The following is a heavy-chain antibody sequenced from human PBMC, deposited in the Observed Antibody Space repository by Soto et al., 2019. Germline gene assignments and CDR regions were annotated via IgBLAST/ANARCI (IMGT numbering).Heavy chain of an antibody. J-gene: IGHJ3*02. CDR2: ISGSGGST. D-gene: IGHD1-26*01. CDR1: GFALSGYG. CDR3: ARDEWEDAFDI. Sequence: LSCADSGFALSGYGMSWVRQGPGKGMERVSAISGSGGSTYYADSVKGRFTISRDNSKNTLYLQMNSLRAEDTAVYYCARDEWEDAFDIWGQGTMVTVSS. V-gene: IGHV3-23*01.